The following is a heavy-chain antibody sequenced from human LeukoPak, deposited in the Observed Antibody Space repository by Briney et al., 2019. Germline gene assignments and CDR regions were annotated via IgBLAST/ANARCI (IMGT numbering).Heavy chain of an antibody. V-gene: IGHV1-18*01. CDR3: ARVRGIAAAGTQDY. D-gene: IGHD6-13*01. Sequence: ASVKVSCKASGGTFSSYAISWVRQAPGQGLEWMGWISAYNGNTNYAQKLQGRVTMTTDTSTSTAYMELRSLRSDDTAVYYCARVRGIAAAGTQDYWGQGTLVTVSS. J-gene: IGHJ4*02. CDR1: GGTFSSYA. CDR2: ISAYNGNT.